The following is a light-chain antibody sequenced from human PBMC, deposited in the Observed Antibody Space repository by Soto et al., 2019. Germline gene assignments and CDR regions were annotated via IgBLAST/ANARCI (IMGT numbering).Light chain of an antibody. CDR3: QQYYTYPWP. V-gene: IGKV1-5*03. CDR1: QSISSW. Sequence: DIQMTQSPSTLSASVGDRVTITCRASQSISSWLAWYQQRPGKAPKLLIYKASNLESGVPSRFSGSGSGTELTLTISSLHPDDFANYYRQQYYTYPWPFGSGTEVDIK. J-gene: IGKJ1*01. CDR2: KAS.